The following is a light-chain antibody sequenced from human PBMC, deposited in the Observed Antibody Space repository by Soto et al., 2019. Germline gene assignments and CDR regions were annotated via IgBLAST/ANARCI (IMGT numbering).Light chain of an antibody. CDR3: QQYNSYPFT. CDR2: KAS. V-gene: IGKV1-5*03. Sequence: DIQMTQSPCTLSASVGDRVTITCRASQSISSWLAWYQQKPGKAPKLLIYKASSLESGVPSRFSGSGSGTEFTLTISSLQPDDFATYYCQQYNSYPFTFGPGTKVDIK. CDR1: QSISSW. J-gene: IGKJ3*01.